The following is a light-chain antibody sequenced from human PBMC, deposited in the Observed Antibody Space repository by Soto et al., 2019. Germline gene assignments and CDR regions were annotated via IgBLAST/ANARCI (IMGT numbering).Light chain of an antibody. CDR1: QSISGW. CDR3: HQYKSRPSST. J-gene: IGKJ2*02. V-gene: IGKV1-5*01. CDR2: DAS. Sequence: DIQMTQSPSTLSASVGDRVTITCRASQSISGWLAWYQQKPGKAPKLLIYDASSLKTGVPSRFSGSGSGTEFTLTISSLQPDDFATYYCHQYKSRPSSTFGQGTKLEIE.